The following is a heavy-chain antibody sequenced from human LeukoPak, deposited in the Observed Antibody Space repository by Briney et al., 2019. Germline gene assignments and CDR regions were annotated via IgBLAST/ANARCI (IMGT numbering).Heavy chain of an antibody. Sequence: GGSLRISCAASGVTFSSYAMSWVRQAPGKGLEWVSAISGSAGSTYYADSVKGRFTISRDNSKNTLYLQMNSLRAEDTAVYYCAKDGRLEQWLPPRSDDAFDIWGQGTMVTVSS. CDR3: AKDGRLEQWLPPRSDDAFDI. V-gene: IGHV3-23*01. D-gene: IGHD6-19*01. J-gene: IGHJ3*02. CDR1: GVTFSSYA. CDR2: ISGSAGST.